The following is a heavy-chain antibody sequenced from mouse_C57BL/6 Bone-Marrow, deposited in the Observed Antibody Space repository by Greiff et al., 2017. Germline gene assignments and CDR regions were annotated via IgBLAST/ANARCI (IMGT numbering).Heavy chain of an antibody. CDR1: GYTFTDYY. Sequence: EVQLQQSGPVLVKPGASVKMSCKASGYTFTDYYMNWVKQSHGKSLEWIGVINPYNGGTSYNQKFKGKATLTVDKSYSTAYMELNSLTSEDSAVYYCAREDGNYPFAYWGQGTLVTVSA. D-gene: IGHD2-1*01. CDR2: INPYNGGT. V-gene: IGHV1-19*01. CDR3: AREDGNYPFAY. J-gene: IGHJ3*01.